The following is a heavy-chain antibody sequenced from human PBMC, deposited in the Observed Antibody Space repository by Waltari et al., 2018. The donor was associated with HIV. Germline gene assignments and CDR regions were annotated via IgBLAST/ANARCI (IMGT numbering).Heavy chain of an antibody. CDR3: ARSKSGQLDS. V-gene: IGHV3-7*01. D-gene: IGHD3-3*01. Sequence: DVQLVESGGGFFQPGGSLRLSCSAAGFHFNDYWMTWVRHSRGGGLEWVANIKHDGTDMYYADSLRGRFTVFRDSAKKGVFLQIKSVRVNDTATYQCARSKSGQLDSWGPGTKVIVCS. CDR2: IKHDGTDM. CDR1: GFHFNDYW. J-gene: IGHJ5*01.